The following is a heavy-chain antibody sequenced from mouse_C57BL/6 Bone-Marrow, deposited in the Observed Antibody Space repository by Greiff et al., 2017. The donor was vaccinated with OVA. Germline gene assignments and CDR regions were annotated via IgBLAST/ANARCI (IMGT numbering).Heavy chain of an antibody. J-gene: IGHJ2*01. D-gene: IGHD2-4*01. V-gene: IGHV1-81*01. CDR2: IYPRSGNT. Sequence: QVQLKQSGAELARPGASVKLSCKASGYTFTSYGISWVKQRTGQGLEWIGEIYPRSGNTYYNEKFKGKATLTADKSSSTAYMELRSLTSEDSAVDFCARGSGLRRGFGYWGQGTTLTVSS. CDR3: ARGSGLRRGFGY. CDR1: GYTFTSYG.